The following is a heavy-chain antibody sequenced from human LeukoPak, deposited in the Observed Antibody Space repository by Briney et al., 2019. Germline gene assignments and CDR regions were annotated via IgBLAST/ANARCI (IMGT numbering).Heavy chain of an antibody. D-gene: IGHD6-19*01. J-gene: IGHJ4*02. V-gene: IGHV4-59*01. CDR3: AREAFETGSGWTYLGY. Sequence: ASETLSLTCTVSGGPIRTYQWSWIRQPPGKGLEWIGNIHYSGSANYNPSLKSRVTISVDTSKNQFSLKPNSVTPADTAVYYCAREAFETGSGWTYLGYWGQGTLGTVSS. CDR1: GGPIRTYQ. CDR2: IHYSGSA.